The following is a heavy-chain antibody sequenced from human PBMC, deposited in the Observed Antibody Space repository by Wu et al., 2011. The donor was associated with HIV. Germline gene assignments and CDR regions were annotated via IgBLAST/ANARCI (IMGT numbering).Heavy chain of an antibody. V-gene: IGHV1-2*02. CDR1: GYTFIGYY. D-gene: IGHD6-13*01. CDR2: INPNSGGT. J-gene: IGHJ4*02. CDR3: ASIIAAAGTREYYFDY. Sequence: QVQLLQSGAEVRKPGASVKVSCESSGYTFIGYYMHWVRQAPGQGLEWMGWINPNSGGTNYAQKFQGRVTMTRDTSISTAYMELSRLRSDDTAVYYCASIIAAAGTREYYFDYWGQGTLVTVSS.